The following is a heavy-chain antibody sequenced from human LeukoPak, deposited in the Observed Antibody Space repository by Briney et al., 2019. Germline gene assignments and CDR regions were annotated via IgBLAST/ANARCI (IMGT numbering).Heavy chain of an antibody. D-gene: IGHD7-27*01. Sequence: EASVKVSCKVSGYTLTELSMHWVRQAPGKGLEWMGGFDPEDGETIYAQKFQGRVTMTTDTSTSTAYMEVRSLRSDDTAVYYCAREEANWGSPFDSWGQGTLVTVSS. V-gene: IGHV1-24*01. J-gene: IGHJ4*02. CDR3: AREEANWGSPFDS. CDR2: FDPEDGET. CDR1: GYTLTELS.